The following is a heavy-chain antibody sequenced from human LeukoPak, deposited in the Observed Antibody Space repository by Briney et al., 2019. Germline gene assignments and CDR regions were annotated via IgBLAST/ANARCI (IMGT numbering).Heavy chain of an antibody. Sequence: ASVKVSCKASGYTFTSYGISWVRQAPGQGLEWMGWISAYNGNTNYAQKLQGGVTMTTDTSTSTAYMELRSLRSDDTAVYYCARDHGRDHIVVVPAATNWFDPWGQGTLVTVSS. D-gene: IGHD2-2*01. J-gene: IGHJ5*02. CDR1: GYTFTSYG. CDR2: ISAYNGNT. CDR3: ARDHGRDHIVVVPAATNWFDP. V-gene: IGHV1-18*01.